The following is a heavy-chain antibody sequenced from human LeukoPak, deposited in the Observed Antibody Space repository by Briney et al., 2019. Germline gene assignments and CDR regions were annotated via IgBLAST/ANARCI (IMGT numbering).Heavy chain of an antibody. CDR3: ARVSQLVYCSGGSCPYYYYGMDV. CDR2: ISAYNGNT. Sequence: GASVKVSCKASGYTFTSYGISWVRQAPGQRLKWMEWISAYNGNTNYAQKLQGRVTMTTDTSTSKAYMELRRLRSDDTAVYYCARVSQLVYCSGGSCPYYYYGMDVWGKGTTVTVSS. V-gene: IGHV1-18*04. J-gene: IGHJ6*04. D-gene: IGHD2-15*01. CDR1: GYTFTSYG.